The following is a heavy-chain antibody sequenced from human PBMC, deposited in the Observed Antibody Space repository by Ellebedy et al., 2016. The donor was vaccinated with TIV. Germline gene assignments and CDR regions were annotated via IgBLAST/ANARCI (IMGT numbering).Heavy chain of an antibody. CDR1: GFTFSTYW. CDR2: ISQNGNNI. J-gene: IGHJ4*02. CDR3: ARDISGQADY. V-gene: IGHV3-74*01. Sequence: PGGSLRLSCTASGFTFSTYWGHWVRQAPGQGPVWVSRISQNGNNIYYADSVKGRFIISRDNARNTVYLQMNSLGTEDTATYYCARDISGQADYWGQGTLVTVSS. D-gene: IGHD2-15*01.